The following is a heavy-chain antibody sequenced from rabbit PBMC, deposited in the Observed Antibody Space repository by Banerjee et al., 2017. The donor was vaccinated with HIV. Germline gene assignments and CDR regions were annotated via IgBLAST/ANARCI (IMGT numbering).Heavy chain of an antibody. Sequence: QEQLVESGGGLVQPEGSLTLTCTASGFTLSSYWICWVRQAPGKGLEWIACMDAGSSGSTNYASWAKGRFTISKTSSTTVTLQMTSLTAADTATYFCARDNYDDYGSWDAFDPWGPGTLVTVS. CDR2: MDAGSSGST. V-gene: IGHV1S45*01. CDR1: GFTLSSYW. D-gene: IGHD2-1*01. J-gene: IGHJ2*01. CDR3: ARDNYDDYGSWDAFDP.